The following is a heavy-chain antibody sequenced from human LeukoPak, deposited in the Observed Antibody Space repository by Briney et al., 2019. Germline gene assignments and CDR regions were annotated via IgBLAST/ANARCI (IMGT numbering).Heavy chain of an antibody. CDR1: GYIFTTYY. V-gene: IGHV1-46*01. CDR3: ARYYDSSGYFNLDY. D-gene: IGHD3-22*01. Sequence: GASVKVSCKASGYIFTTYYIHWVRQAPGQGLEWMGIINPSGGNTTFPQKLQGRVTMTTDTSTSTAYMELRSLRSDDTAVYYCARYYDSSGYFNLDYWGQGTLVTVSS. J-gene: IGHJ4*02. CDR2: INPSGGNT.